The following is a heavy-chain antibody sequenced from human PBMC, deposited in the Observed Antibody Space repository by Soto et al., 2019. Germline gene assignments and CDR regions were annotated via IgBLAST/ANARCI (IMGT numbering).Heavy chain of an antibody. CDR1: GGSINSGRYS. CDR2: MYHIGTT. J-gene: IGHJ5*02. V-gene: IGHV4-30-2*01. Sequence: QMQLQESGSGLVKPSQTLSLTCTVSGGSINSGRYSWTWIRQPPGAGLEWIGHMYHIGTTYYNPSLKSRVTMSVDTSKNQFSLKLSSVTAADTAIYYCAKGINYYDTSGDSWFDPWGQGTLVTVSS. D-gene: IGHD3-22*01. CDR3: AKGINYYDTSGDSWFDP.